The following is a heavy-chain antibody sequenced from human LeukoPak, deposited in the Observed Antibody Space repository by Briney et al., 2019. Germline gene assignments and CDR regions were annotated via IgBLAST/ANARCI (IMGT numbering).Heavy chain of an antibody. V-gene: IGHV4-39*01. CDR3: AITLPISYYYYYGMDV. D-gene: IGHD3-3*02. CDR2: IYYSGST. J-gene: IGHJ6*02. CDR1: GGSISSSSYY. Sequence: PSETLSLTCTVSGGSISSSSYYWGWIRQPPGKGLEWIGSIYYSGSTYYNPSLESRVTISVDTSKNQFSLKLSSVTAADTAVYYCAITLPISYYYYYGMDVWGQGTTVTVSS.